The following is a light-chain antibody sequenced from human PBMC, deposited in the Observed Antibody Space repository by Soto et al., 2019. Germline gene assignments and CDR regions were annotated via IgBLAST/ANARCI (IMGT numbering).Light chain of an antibody. Sequence: EIVLTQSPATLSLSPGERATLSCRASQSVSSYLAWYQQKPGQAPSLLIYDTSYRATGIPARFSGSGSGTDFTLTISSLEPEDFAVYYCQQRSNWITFGQGTRLEIK. V-gene: IGKV3-11*01. CDR1: QSVSSY. CDR3: QQRSNWIT. J-gene: IGKJ5*01. CDR2: DTS.